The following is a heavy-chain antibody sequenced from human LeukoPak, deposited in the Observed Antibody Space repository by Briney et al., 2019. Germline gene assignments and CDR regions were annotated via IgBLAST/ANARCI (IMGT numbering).Heavy chain of an antibody. J-gene: IGHJ4*02. CDR1: GYTFTSYD. CDR2: IIPIFGTA. CDR3: ARTLGDSSGYSN. Sequence: EASVKVSCKASGYTFTSYDINWVRQAPGQGLEWMGGIIPIFGTANYAQKFQGRVTITTDESTSTAYMELSSLRSEDTAVYYCARTLGDSSGYSNWGQGTLVTVSS. V-gene: IGHV1-69*05. D-gene: IGHD3-22*01.